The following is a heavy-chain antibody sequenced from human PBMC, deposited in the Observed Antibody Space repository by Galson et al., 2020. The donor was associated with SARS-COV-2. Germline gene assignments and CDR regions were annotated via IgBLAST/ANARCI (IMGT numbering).Heavy chain of an antibody. J-gene: IGHJ4*02. CDR3: AAGPVAGTGE. D-gene: IGHD6-19*01. V-gene: IGHV4-61*02. CDR1: GGSISGISYY. CDR2: IYSSGST. Sequence: SETLSLTCAVSGGSISGISYYWSWIRPPAGKGLEWIGRIYSSGSTNYNPSLKSRVTISVDTSKNQFSLKLTSVTAADTAVYYCAAGPVAGTGEWGQGTLVTVSS.